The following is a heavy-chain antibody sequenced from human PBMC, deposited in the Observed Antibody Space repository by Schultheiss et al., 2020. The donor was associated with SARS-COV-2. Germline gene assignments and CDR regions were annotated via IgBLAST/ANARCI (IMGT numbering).Heavy chain of an antibody. J-gene: IGHJ6*02. CDR2: INRSGNT. D-gene: IGHD2-8*01. V-gene: IGHV4-4*07. Sequence: SETLSLTCTVSGGSVRDFQWIWIRQPAGKGLEWIGRINRSGNTNYNPSLNSRITVSTDASANQFSLKLTSVTAADTALYFCARDNGFYAVDVWGQGTTVTVSS. CDR3: ARDNGFYAVDV. CDR1: GGSVRDFQ.